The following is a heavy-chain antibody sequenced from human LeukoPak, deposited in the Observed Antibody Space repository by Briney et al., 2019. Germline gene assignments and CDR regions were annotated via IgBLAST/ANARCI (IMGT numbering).Heavy chain of an antibody. CDR3: AKGGHLDY. V-gene: IGHV3-7*01. Sequence: GGSLRLSCAVSGFAFSRFWMSWVRQAPGKGLEWVANINEDGSEKYYVDSVKGRFTISRDNAKNSLYLQMNSLRAEDTAVYYCAKGGHLDYWGQGTLVTVSS. CDR2: INEDGSEK. J-gene: IGHJ4*02. CDR1: GFAFSRFW.